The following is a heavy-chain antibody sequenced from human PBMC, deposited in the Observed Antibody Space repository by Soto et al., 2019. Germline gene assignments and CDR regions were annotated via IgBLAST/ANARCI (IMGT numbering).Heavy chain of an antibody. V-gene: IGHV3-9*01. CDR3: KKGPFVDYVASNYIWYFDL. CDR2: ISWNSGSI. D-gene: IGHD3-10*01. J-gene: IGHJ2*01. CDR1: GFTFHNCA. Sequence: EVQLVESGGGLVQPGRSLRLSCAASGFTFHNCAMHWVRQAPGKGLEWVSGISWNSGSIDYADSVKGRFTISSDNAKNSLYLPMNSLRVDDTAVYYCKKGPFVDYVASNYIWYFDLWGRGTLVTVSS.